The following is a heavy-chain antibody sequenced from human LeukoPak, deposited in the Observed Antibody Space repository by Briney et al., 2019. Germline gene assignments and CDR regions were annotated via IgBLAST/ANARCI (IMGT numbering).Heavy chain of an antibody. CDR1: GFNFSTYN. CDR3: TRDRTYGSGSYYNGDFDY. CDR2: ISYSSNYI. Sequence: GGSLRLPCAASGFNFSTYNMNWVRQAPGKGLEWVSSISYSSNYIYYADSVKGRFTISRDNAKSSLYLQMNILRAEDTAVYYCTRDRTYGSGSYYNGDFDYWGQGTLVTVSS. V-gene: IGHV3-21*01. D-gene: IGHD3-10*01. J-gene: IGHJ4*02.